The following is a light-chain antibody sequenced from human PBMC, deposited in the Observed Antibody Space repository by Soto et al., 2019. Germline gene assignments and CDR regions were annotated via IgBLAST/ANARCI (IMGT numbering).Light chain of an antibody. CDR1: QSIGRW. CDR3: QQSFSTPIT. V-gene: IGKV1-5*01. Sequence: DIKMTQSPSTLSASVGDRVTITCRASQSIGRWLAWYQQKPGKAPKLLIYDANNLESGVPSRFSGSGSRTDFTLTISSLQPEDFATYYCQQSFSTPITCGQGTDWRL. CDR2: DAN. J-gene: IGKJ5*01.